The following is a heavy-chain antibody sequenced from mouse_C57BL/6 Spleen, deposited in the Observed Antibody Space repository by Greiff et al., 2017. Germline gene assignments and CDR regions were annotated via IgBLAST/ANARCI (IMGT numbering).Heavy chain of an antibody. Sequence: QVQLQQPGAELVMPGASVKLSCKASGYTFTSYWMHWVKQRPGQGLEWIGEIDPSDSYTNYNQKFKGKSTLTVDKSSSTSYMQRRSLTSEDSAVYYCAREFYDGSSLRYWYFDVWGTGTTVTVSS. CDR2: IDPSDSYT. CDR1: GYTFTSYW. CDR3: AREFYDGSSLRYWYFDV. J-gene: IGHJ1*03. V-gene: IGHV1-69*01. D-gene: IGHD1-1*01.